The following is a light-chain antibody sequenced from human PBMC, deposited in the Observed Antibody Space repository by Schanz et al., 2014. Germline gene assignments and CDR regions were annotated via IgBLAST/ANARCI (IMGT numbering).Light chain of an antibody. J-gene: IGLJ2*01. CDR3: SSYTSSAPLGVV. V-gene: IGLV2-14*03. Sequence: QSALTQPPSASGSPGQSVTISCTGTSSDVGAYNYVSWYQQHPGKAPKLMIYDVTYRPSGVSNRFSGSKSGNTASLTISGLQAEDGADYYCSSYTSSAPLGVVFGGGTKLTVL. CDR2: DVT. CDR1: SSDVGAYNY.